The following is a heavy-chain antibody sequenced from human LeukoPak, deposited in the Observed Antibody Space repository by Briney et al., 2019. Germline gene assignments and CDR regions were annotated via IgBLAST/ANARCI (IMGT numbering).Heavy chain of an antibody. CDR2: IIPILGIA. J-gene: IGHJ6*02. CDR3: ARDRRELLDIYYYYGMDV. V-gene: IGHV1-69*04. CDR1: GGTFSSYA. Sequence: SVKVSCKASGGTFSSYAISWVRQAPGQGLEWMGMIIPILGIANYAQKFQGRVTITADKSTSTAYMELSSLRSEDTAVYYCARDRRELLDIYYYYGMDVWGQGTTVTVSS. D-gene: IGHD1-26*01.